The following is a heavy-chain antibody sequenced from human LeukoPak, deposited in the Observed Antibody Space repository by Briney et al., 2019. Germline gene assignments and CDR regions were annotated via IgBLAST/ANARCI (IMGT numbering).Heavy chain of an antibody. CDR1: GGSISSGGYS. D-gene: IGHD1-7*01. V-gene: IGHV4-31*03. CDR3: ARVFIDPEIWNSFFVDY. Sequence: SQTLSLTCTVSGGSISSGGYSWSWIRQHPGKGLEWIGYIYYSGSTYYNPSLKSRVTISVDTSKNQFSLKLSSVTAADTAVYYCARVFIDPEIWNSFFVDYWGQGTLVTVSS. J-gene: IGHJ4*02. CDR2: IYYSGST.